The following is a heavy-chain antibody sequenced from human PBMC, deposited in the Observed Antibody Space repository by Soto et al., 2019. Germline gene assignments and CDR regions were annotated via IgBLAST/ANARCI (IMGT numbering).Heavy chain of an antibody. CDR3: AKEQLAGEVDV. Sequence: EVQLVESGGGLVQPGRSPRLSCAASGFTFDDYAMHWVRQAPGKGLEWVSGISWNSGSIGYADSVKGRFTISRDNAKNSLYLQMNSLRAEDTALYYCAKEQLAGEVDVWGQGTTVTVSS. CDR2: ISWNSGSI. D-gene: IGHD6-6*01. V-gene: IGHV3-9*01. CDR1: GFTFDDYA. J-gene: IGHJ6*02.